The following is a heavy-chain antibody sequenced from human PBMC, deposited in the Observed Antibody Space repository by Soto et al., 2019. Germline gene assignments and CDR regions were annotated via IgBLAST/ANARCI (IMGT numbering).Heavy chain of an antibody. Sequence: SETLSLTCAVYGGSFSGYYWSWIRQPPGKGLEWIGEINHSGSTNYNPSLKSRVTISVDTSKNQFSLKLSSVTAADTAVYYCARGRRSITGDHNWFDPWGQGTLVTVSS. CDR1: GGSFSGYY. V-gene: IGHV4-34*01. J-gene: IGHJ5*02. CDR3: ARGRRSITGDHNWFDP. CDR2: INHSGST. D-gene: IGHD1-20*01.